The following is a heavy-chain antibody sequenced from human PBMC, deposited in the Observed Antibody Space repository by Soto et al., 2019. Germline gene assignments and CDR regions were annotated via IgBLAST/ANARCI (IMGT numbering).Heavy chain of an antibody. CDR1: GYTFTSYG. D-gene: IGHD2-15*01. V-gene: IGHV1-18*01. CDR3: ASGHCSGGSCYTFDY. Sequence: QVQLVQSGAEVKKPGASVKVSCKASGYTFTSYGISWVRQAPGQGLEWMGWISAYNGNTNYAQKLQGRVTMTTDTSTSTAYMELRSVRSDDTAVYYCASGHCSGGSCYTFDYWGQGTLVTVSS. CDR2: ISAYNGNT. J-gene: IGHJ4*02.